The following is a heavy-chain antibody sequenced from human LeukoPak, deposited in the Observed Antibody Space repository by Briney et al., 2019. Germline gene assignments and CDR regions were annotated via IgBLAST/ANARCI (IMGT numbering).Heavy chain of an antibody. J-gene: IGHJ4*02. Sequence: HPGGSLRLSCAASGFTFSSYAMHWVRQAPGKGLEYVSAISSNGGSTYYANSVKGRFTISRDNSKNTLYLQMGSLRAEDMAVYYCARLGSPVDYWGQGTLVTVSS. V-gene: IGHV3-64*01. D-gene: IGHD3-10*01. CDR1: GFTFSSYA. CDR2: ISSNGGST. CDR3: ARLGSPVDY.